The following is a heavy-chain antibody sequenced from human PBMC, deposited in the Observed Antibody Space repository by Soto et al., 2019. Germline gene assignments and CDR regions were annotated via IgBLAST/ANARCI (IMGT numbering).Heavy chain of an antibody. D-gene: IGHD6-25*01. V-gene: IGHV1-24*01. Sequence: ASVKVSCKVSGYTLTEFSMHWVRQAPGKGLEWMGGFDPEDAETIYAQKFQGRVTMTEDTSTDTAYMELSSLRSEDTAVYYCATKLGGSLQNDYYGMDVWGQGTTVTVSS. CDR3: ATKLGGSLQNDYYGMDV. CDR1: GYTLTEFS. CDR2: FDPEDAET. J-gene: IGHJ6*02.